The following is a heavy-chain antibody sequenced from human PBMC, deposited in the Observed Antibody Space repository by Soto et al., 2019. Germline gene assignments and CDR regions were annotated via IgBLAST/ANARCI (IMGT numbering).Heavy chain of an antibody. J-gene: IGHJ4*02. CDR1: GFTFSSYA. Sequence: HPGGSLRLSCSASGFTFSSYAMHWVRQAPGKGLEYVSAISSNGGSTYYADSVKGRFTISRDNSKNTLYLQMSSLRAEDTAVYYCVKARQWLVLVLDYWGQGTLVTVSS. CDR2: ISSNGGST. CDR3: VKARQWLVLVLDY. D-gene: IGHD6-19*01. V-gene: IGHV3-64D*06.